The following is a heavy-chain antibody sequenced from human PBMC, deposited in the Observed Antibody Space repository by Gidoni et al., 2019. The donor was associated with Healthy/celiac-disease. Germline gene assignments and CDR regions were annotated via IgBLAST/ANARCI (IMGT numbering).Heavy chain of an antibody. CDR2: INPSGGST. CDR1: GYTFTSYY. J-gene: IGHJ5*02. D-gene: IGHD1-1*01. V-gene: IGHV1-46*01. CDR3: ARERSGTPRGWFDP. Sequence: VQLVQSGAEVKKPGASVKASCKASGYTFTSYYMHWVRQAPGQGLEWMGIINPSGGSTSYAQKFQGRVTMTSDTSTSTVYMELISLRSEDTAVYYCARERSGTPRGWFDPWGQGTLVTVSS.